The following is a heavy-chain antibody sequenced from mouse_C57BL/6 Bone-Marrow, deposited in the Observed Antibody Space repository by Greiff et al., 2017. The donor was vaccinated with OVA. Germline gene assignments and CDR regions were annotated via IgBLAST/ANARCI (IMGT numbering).Heavy chain of an antibody. CDR2: IYPGDGDT. J-gene: IGHJ4*01. CDR3: ARGGDYGRDAMDY. CDR1: GYVFSSSW. D-gene: IGHD2-4*01. V-gene: IGHV1-82*01. Sequence: QVHVKQSGPELVKPGASVKISCKASGYVFSSSWMNWVKQRPGKGLEWIGRIYPGDGDTNYNGKFKGKATLTADKSSSTAYMQLSSLTSEDSAVYVCARGGDYGRDAMDYWGQGTSVTVSS.